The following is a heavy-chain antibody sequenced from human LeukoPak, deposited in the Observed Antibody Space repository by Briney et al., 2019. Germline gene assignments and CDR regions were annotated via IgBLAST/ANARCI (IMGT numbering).Heavy chain of an antibody. CDR1: GYTFTSYD. Sequence: ASVKVSCKASGYTFTSYDINWVRQATGQGLEWMGWMNPKSGNTGHAQKFQGRVSITRDTSISTAYMELSSLRSEDPAVYYCARALCDSSRCEYYAYMDVWGEGTPVTVSS. D-gene: IGHD3-3*01. CDR2: MNPKSGNT. V-gene: IGHV1-8*01. J-gene: IGHJ6*03. CDR3: ARALCDSSRCEYYAYMDV.